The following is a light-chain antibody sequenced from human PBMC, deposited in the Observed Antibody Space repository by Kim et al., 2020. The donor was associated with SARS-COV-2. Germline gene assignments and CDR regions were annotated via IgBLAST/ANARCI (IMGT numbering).Light chain of an antibody. CDR1: QDITNY. CDR2: DAS. V-gene: IGKV1-33*01. CDR3: QHYDNLPSIT. J-gene: IGKJ5*01. Sequence: DIQMTQSPSSLSASVGDRVTITCQASQDITNYLNWYQQKPGKAPKLLIYDASNLETGVPSRFSGSGSGTHFTFTINSLQPEDFATYYCQHYDNLPSITFGQGTRLEIK.